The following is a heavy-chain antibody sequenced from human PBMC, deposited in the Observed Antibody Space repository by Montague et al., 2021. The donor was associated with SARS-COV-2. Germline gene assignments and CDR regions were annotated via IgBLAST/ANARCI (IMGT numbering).Heavy chain of an antibody. V-gene: IGHV4-59*11. Sequence: SETLSLTCSVSGTSINTHYWAWIRQPPGKGLELIAYIHSSGSTNYKPSLQSRVNISMDMSKNQVSLTLTSVTVADTAVYHCAREWGRTIDYWGLGTLVTVSS. CDR3: AREWGRTIDY. J-gene: IGHJ4*02. CDR2: IHSSGST. CDR1: GTSINTHY. D-gene: IGHD1-26*01.